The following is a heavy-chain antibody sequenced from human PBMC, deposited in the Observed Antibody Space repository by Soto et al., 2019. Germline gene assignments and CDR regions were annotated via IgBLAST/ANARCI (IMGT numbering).Heavy chain of an antibody. CDR1: GGSISSYY. V-gene: IGHV4-59*01. Sequence: QVQLQESGPGLVKPSETLSLTCTVSGGSISSYYWSWIRQPPGKGLEWLGHISNSGRPNYNPSLNPRPTISVDTSNSPLSLNRSSVTAAATAVYYCARVRDRSGGPCYSWWFDPWGQGTLVTVSS. CDR2: ISNSGRP. J-gene: IGHJ5*02. CDR3: ARVRDRSGGPCYSWWFDP. D-gene: IGHD2-15*01.